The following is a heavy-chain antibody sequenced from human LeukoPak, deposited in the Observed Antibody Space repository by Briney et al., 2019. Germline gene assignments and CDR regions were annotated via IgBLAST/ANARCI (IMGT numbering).Heavy chain of an antibody. CDR1: GGSFSGYY. Sequence: SETLSLTCAVYGGSFSGYYWGWIRQPPGKGLEWIGEINHSGSTNYNPSLKSRVTISVDTSKNQFSLKLSSVTAADTAVYYCARGSRSYCSSTSCYSRGHNWFDPWGQGTLVTVSS. CDR2: INHSGST. CDR3: ARGSRSYCSSTSCYSRGHNWFDP. J-gene: IGHJ5*02. V-gene: IGHV4-34*01. D-gene: IGHD2-2*01.